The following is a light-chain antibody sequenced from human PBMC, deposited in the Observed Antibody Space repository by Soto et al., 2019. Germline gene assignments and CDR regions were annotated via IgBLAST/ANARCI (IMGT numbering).Light chain of an antibody. V-gene: IGLV2-14*01. J-gene: IGLJ1*01. CDR1: SSDVGGYNY. CDR2: DVS. Sequence: QSALTQPASVSGSPGQSITISCTGTSSDVGGYNYVSWYQQHPGKAPKVMIYDVSNRPSGVSNRFSGSKSGNTASLSISGLQAEEEDDYYCSSYTSSSTYVFGTGTKLTVL. CDR3: SSYTSSSTYV.